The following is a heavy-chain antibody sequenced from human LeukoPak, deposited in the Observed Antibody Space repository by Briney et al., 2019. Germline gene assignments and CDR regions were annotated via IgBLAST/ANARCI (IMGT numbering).Heavy chain of an antibody. CDR2: VYPGDSRT. CDR3: ACRDLTSTWSYP. J-gene: IGHJ5*02. Sequence: GGSLKISCKGTGYSFRSYWIGWVRQMPGKGMECMGVVYPGDSRTRYNPSLQGQVTISVDKSINTAYLEWVSLKASDTAMYYCACRDLTSTWSYPWGQGTLVTVSS. V-gene: IGHV5-51*01. D-gene: IGHD2-2*01. CDR1: GYSFRSYW.